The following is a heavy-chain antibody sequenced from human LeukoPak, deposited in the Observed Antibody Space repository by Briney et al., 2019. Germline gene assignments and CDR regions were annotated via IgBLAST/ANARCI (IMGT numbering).Heavy chain of an antibody. CDR2: IYYSGNT. J-gene: IGHJ4*02. CDR1: GVSVSSSNSY. Sequence: SETLSLTCTVSGVSVSSSNSYWGWIRQPPGKGLEWIGSIYYSGNTYYNASLKSQVSISIDTSKNQFSLRLTSVTAADTAVYYCARQTGSGLFILPGGQGTLVTVSS. CDR3: ARQTGSGLFILP. D-gene: IGHD3/OR15-3a*01. V-gene: IGHV4-39*01.